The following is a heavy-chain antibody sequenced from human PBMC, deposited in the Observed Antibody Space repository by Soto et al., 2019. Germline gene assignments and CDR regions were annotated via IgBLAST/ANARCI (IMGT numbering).Heavy chain of an antibody. CDR1: GFTFRSFT. Sequence: VQLVESGGGLVKPGGSLRLSCAASGFTFRSFTMNWVRQAPGKGLEWVSTISSNSAYIYYTDALRGRFTISRDNAKNSLHLQTNSLRAEDTAVYYCTRDASRDSSARGWFDPWGPGTLVTVSS. D-gene: IGHD6-13*01. V-gene: IGHV3-21*02. CDR3: TRDASRDSSARGWFDP. J-gene: IGHJ5*02. CDR2: ISSNSAYI.